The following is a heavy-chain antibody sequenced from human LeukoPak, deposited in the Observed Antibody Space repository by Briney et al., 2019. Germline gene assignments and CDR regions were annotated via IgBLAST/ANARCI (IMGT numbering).Heavy chain of an antibody. Sequence: SQTLSLTCTVSGGSISSGGYYWSWIRQPPGKGLEWIGYIYHSGSTYYNPSLKSRVTISVDRSKNQFSLKLSSVTAADTAVYYCARGAPMVRGVIIPWFDPWGQGTLVTVSS. V-gene: IGHV4-30-2*01. D-gene: IGHD3-10*01. J-gene: IGHJ5*02. CDR3: ARGAPMVRGVIIPWFDP. CDR1: GGSISSGGYY. CDR2: IYHSGST.